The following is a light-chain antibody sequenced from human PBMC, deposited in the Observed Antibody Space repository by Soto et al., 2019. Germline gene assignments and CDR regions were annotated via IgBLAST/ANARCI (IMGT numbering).Light chain of an antibody. Sequence: QAVVTQPPSVSGAPGQRVTISCTGSSSNIGAGYDVHWYQQLPGTAPKLLIYGNSNRPSGVPDRFSASKSGTSASLAITGLRTEDEADYYCQSCDSNLSASVVFGGGTKLTVL. CDR3: QSCDSNLSASVV. V-gene: IGLV1-40*01. CDR2: GNS. CDR1: SSNIGAGYD. J-gene: IGLJ2*01.